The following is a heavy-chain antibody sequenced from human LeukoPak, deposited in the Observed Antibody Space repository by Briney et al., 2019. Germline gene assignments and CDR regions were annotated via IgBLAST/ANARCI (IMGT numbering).Heavy chain of an antibody. D-gene: IGHD5-12*01. V-gene: IGHV3-33*01. CDR3: ARSGVEFDSGYDRYYYYMDV. Sequence: GGSLRLSCAASGFTFSSYGMHWVRQAPGKGLEWVAVIWYDGSNKYYADSVKGRFTISRDNPKNTLYLQMNSLRAEDTAVYYCARSGVEFDSGYDRYYYYMDVWGKGTTVTVSS. CDR1: GFTFSSYG. CDR2: IWYDGSNK. J-gene: IGHJ6*03.